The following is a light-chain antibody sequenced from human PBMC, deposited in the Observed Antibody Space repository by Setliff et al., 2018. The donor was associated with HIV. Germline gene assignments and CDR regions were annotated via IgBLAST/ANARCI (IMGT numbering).Light chain of an antibody. J-gene: IGLJ1*01. CDR3: SSYTSDSSLV. V-gene: IGLV2-14*03. CDR2: DVS. Sequence: QSALAQPASVSGSPGQSITISCAGTNSDIGTYNFVSWYQQHPGRAPKLVIYDVSHRPSGVSDRFSGSKSGNTASLTISGLQAEDEGDYYCSSYTSDSSLVFGTGTKVTVL. CDR1: NSDIGTYNF.